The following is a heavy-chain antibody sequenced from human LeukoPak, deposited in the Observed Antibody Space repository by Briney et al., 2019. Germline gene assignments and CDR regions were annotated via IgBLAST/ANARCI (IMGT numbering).Heavy chain of an antibody. J-gene: IGHJ4*02. Sequence: SETLSLTCTVSGYSISSGYYWGWIRQPPGKGLEWIGSIYHSGSTYYNPSLKSRVTISVDTSKNQFSLKLSSVTAADTAVYYCNYGYYFDYWGQGTLVTVSS. D-gene: IGHD3-10*01. CDR3: NYGYYFDY. V-gene: IGHV4-38-2*02. CDR2: IYHSGST. CDR1: GYSISSGYY.